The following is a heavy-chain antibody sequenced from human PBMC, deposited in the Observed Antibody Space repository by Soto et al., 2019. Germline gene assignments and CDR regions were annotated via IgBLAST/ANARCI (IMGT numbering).Heavy chain of an antibody. J-gene: IGHJ4*02. CDR1: GFTFSSFG. V-gene: IGHV3-30*18. CDR2: ISSGGGLK. CDR3: AKETHSNGYGSYFDY. D-gene: IGHD3-22*01. Sequence: GGSLRLSCAASGFTFSSFGMHWVRQAPGKGLEWVAVISSGGGLKYDADSVKGRFTISRDNSKNTLYLQMNSLRAEDAAIYYCAKETHSNGYGSYFDYWGQGVLVTVSS.